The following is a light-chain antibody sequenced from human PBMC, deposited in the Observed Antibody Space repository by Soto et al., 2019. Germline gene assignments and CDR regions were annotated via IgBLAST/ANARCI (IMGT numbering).Light chain of an antibody. Sequence: QSVLTQPASVSGAPGQSIAISCTGTSSDIGAYNYVSWYQRHPGKAPKLIIYAVTNRPSGVSNRFSGSKSDNTASLTISALQAEDEADYYCSSYTSSTTYVFGTETKVTVL. J-gene: IGLJ1*01. CDR2: AVT. CDR1: SSDIGAYNY. V-gene: IGLV2-14*03. CDR3: SSYTSSTTYV.